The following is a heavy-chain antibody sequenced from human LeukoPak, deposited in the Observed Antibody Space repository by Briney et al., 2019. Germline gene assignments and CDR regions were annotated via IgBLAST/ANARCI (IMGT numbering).Heavy chain of an antibody. J-gene: IGHJ3*02. Sequence: SETLSLTCTVSGGSISTYYWTWLRQPPGKGLEWVGYISYSGNTNHNPPLKSRVTMSVDTSKSQFSLKLSSVTAADTAVYYCACLSSNGRRAFDIWGQGTMVTVSS. CDR1: GGSISTYY. V-gene: IGHV4-59*08. D-gene: IGHD2-8*01. CDR3: ACLSSNGRRAFDI. CDR2: ISYSGNT.